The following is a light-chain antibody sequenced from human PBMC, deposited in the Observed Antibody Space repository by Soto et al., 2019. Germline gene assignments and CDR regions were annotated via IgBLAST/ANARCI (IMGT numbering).Light chain of an antibody. CDR1: QDIRNF. V-gene: IGKV1-33*01. CDR3: QQYNSLPLT. Sequence: DIQMTQSPSSLSASVGDRVTITCQASQDIRNFLNWYRQKPGKAPDLLIYDASTLETGVPLTFSGSGSGSYFSFTISSLQPEDVAPYYCQQYNSLPLTLGGGTKVDIK. J-gene: IGKJ4*01. CDR2: DAS.